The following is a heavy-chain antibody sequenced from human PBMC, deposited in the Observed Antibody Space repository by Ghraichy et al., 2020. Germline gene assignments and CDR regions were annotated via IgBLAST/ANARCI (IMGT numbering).Heavy chain of an antibody. V-gene: IGHV4-4*02. J-gene: IGHJ6*03. CDR2: IYHSGST. Sequence: SETLSLTCAVSGGSISSSNWWSWVRQPPGKGLEWIGEIYHSGSTNYNPSLKSRVTISVDKSKNQFSLKLSSVTAADTAVYYCAQTEYYYDSSGYYGGVYYYYMDVWGKGTTVTVSS. CDR1: GGSISSSNW. D-gene: IGHD3-22*01. CDR3: AQTEYYYDSSGYYGGVYYYYMDV.